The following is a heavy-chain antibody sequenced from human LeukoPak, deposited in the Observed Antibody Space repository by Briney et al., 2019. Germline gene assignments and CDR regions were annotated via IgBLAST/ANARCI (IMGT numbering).Heavy chain of an antibody. CDR3: ARKSVAATPRDIVYQYSYMDV. Sequence: ASVKVSCKSSGYTFTSYAMNWVRQAPGQGLEWMGWISTNTGNPTYAQGFTGRFVFSLDTSVSTAYLQISSLKAEDTAVYYCARKSVAATPRDIVYQYSYMDVWGKGTTVTASS. V-gene: IGHV7-4-1*02. CDR2: ISTNTGNP. D-gene: IGHD2-15*01. J-gene: IGHJ6*03. CDR1: GYTFTSYA.